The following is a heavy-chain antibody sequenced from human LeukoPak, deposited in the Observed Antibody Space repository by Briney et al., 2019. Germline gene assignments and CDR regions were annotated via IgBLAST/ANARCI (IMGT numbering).Heavy chain of an antibody. V-gene: IGHV1-2*02. D-gene: IGHD5-12*01. CDR3: ARAPGGALSGYSAL. J-gene: IGHJ4*02. Sequence: ASVKVSCKASGYIFTGYYMHWVRQAPGQGLEWMGWINPNSGGTNYAQKFQGRVTMTRDTSISTAYMELSRLRSDDTAVYYCARAPGGALSGYSALWGQGTLVTVSS. CDR2: INPNSGGT. CDR1: GYIFTGYY.